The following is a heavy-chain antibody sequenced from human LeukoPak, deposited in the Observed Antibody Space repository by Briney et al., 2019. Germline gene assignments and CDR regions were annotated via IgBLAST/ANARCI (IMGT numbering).Heavy chain of an antibody. CDR3: ARDIYYYYYMDV. CDR2: IYYNGST. V-gene: IGHV4-30-4*08. J-gene: IGHJ6*03. Sequence: PSQTLSLTCTVSRGSISIGDYYWIWIRQPPGKGLEWIGYIYYNGSTYYNPSLKSRVTISVDTSKNQFSLKLSSVTAADTAVYYCARDIYYYYYMDVWGKGTTVTVSS. CDR1: RGSISIGDYY.